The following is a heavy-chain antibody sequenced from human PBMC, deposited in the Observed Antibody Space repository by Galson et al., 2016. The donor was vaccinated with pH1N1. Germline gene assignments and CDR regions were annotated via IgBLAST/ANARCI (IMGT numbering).Heavy chain of an antibody. D-gene: IGHD3-10*01. J-gene: IGHJ4*02. V-gene: IGHV3-9*01. CDR2: ISWNSNSI. CDR3: AKGAGGYYVGSGSLNY. CDR1: GFAFDDFA. Sequence: SLRLSCAASGFAFDDFAMHWVRHVPGKGLEWVSGISWNSNSIGYADSVKGRFTISRDSAKKSLFLQMNSLRVEDTALSYCAKGAGGYYVGSGSLNYWSQGTQVTVSS.